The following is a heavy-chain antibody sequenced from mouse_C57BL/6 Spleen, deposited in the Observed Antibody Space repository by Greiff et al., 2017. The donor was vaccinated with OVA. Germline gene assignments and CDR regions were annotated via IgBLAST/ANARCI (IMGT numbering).Heavy chain of an antibody. D-gene: IGHD2-2*01. Sequence: EVKLQESGGGLVKPGGSLKLSCAASGFTFSSYTMSWVRQTPEKRLEWVATISGGGGNTYYPDSVKGRFTISRDNAKNTLYLQMSSLRSEDTALYYCARLGVTSTPYFDVWGTGTTVTVSS. CDR2: ISGGGGNT. J-gene: IGHJ1*03. CDR1: GFTFSSYT. V-gene: IGHV5-9*01. CDR3: ARLGVTSTPYFDV.